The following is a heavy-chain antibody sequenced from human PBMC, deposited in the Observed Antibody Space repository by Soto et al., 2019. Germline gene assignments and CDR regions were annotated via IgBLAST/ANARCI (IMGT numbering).Heavy chain of an antibody. Sequence: PGGSLRLSCAASGFTFSSYSMNWVRQAPGKGLEWVSSISSSSSYIYYADSVKGRFTISRDNAKNSLYLHMNSLRAEDTAVYYCARDLRGRFLEWPPLPGVSPTAYGLDVWGQGTTVTVSS. CDR2: ISSSSSYI. J-gene: IGHJ6*02. V-gene: IGHV3-21*01. CDR1: GFTFSSYS. D-gene: IGHD3-3*01. CDR3: ARDLRGRFLEWPPLPGVSPTAYGLDV.